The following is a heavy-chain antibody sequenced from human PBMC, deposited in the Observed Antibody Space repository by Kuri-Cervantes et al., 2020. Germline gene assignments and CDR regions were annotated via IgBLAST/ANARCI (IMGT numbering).Heavy chain of an antibody. CDR3: ARDLQDYGDYESAGG. Sequence: ASVKVSCKASGYTFTSYDINWVRQATGQGLEWMGWMNPNSGNTGYAQKFRGRVTMTRNTSISTAYMELSSLRSEDTAVYYCARDLQDYGDYESAGGWGQGTLVTVSS. CDR1: GYTFTSYD. CDR2: MNPNSGNT. D-gene: IGHD4-17*01. V-gene: IGHV1-8*01. J-gene: IGHJ4*02.